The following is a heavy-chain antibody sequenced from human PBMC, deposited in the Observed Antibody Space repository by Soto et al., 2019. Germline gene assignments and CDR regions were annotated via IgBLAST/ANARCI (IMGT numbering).Heavy chain of an antibody. J-gene: IGHJ6*02. CDR1: DNTFTHYG. CDR2: ISGYNGNT. V-gene: IGHV1-18*01. Sequence: GASVKVSCKSSDNTFTHYGINWVRQAPGQGLEWMGWISGYNGNTKYAQKFQDRVTMTADTSTRTAFMEVRSLTSDDTGVYFCAATGGNYFGLDVWGRGTTVTVSS. CDR3: AATGGNYFGLDV. D-gene: IGHD2-8*02.